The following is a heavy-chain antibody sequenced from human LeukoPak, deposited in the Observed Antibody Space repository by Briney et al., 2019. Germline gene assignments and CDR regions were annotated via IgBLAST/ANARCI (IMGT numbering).Heavy chain of an antibody. CDR1: GFTFSSYW. CDR3: ASNHYYDSSGILDY. Sequence: GGSLRLSCAASGFTFSSYWMSWVRQAPGKGLEWVANIKQDGSEKYYVDSVKGRFTISRDDAKNSLYLQMNSLRAEDTAVYYCASNHYYDSSGILDYWGQGTLVTVSS. CDR2: IKQDGSEK. V-gene: IGHV3-7*01. D-gene: IGHD3-22*01. J-gene: IGHJ4*02.